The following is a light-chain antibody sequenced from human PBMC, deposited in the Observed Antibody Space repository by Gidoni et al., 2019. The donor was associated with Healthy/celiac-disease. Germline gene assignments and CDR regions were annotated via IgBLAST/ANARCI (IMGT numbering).Light chain of an antibody. CDR3: QQYYSTPMYT. J-gene: IGKJ2*01. Sequence: DIVMTQSLDSPAVSLGERATINCKSSQSVLYSSNNKNYLAWYQQKPGQPPKLLIYWASTRESGVPDRFSGSGSGTDFTLTISSLQAEDVAVYYCQQYYSTPMYTFGQGTKLEIK. CDR2: WAS. V-gene: IGKV4-1*01. CDR1: QSVLYSSNNKNY.